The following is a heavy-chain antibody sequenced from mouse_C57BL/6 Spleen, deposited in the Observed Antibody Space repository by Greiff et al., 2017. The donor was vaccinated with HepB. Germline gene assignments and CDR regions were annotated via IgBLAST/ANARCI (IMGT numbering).Heavy chain of an antibody. V-gene: IGHV5-9-1*02. CDR3: TRVPHSSYYAIDY. CDR1: GFTFSSYA. CDR2: ISSGGDYI. D-gene: IGHD1-3*01. Sequence: EVQLQESGAGLVKPGGSLKLSCAASGFTFSSYAMSWVRQTPEKRLEWVAYISSGGDYIYYADTVKGRFTISRDNARNTLYLQMSSLKSEDTAMYYCTRVPHSSYYAIDYWGQGTSVTVSS. J-gene: IGHJ4*01.